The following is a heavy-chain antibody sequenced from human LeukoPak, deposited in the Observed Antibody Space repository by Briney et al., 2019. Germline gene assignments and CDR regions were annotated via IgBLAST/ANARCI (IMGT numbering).Heavy chain of an antibody. Sequence: ASVKVSCKASGYTFTGYYMHWVRQAPGQGLEWMGWINPNSGGTNYAQKFQGRVTMTRDRSISTAYMELSRLRSDDTAVYYCARGVAYGSGSYYNNWFDPWGQGTLVTVSS. CDR2: INPNSGGT. V-gene: IGHV1-2*02. D-gene: IGHD3-10*01. CDR1: GYTFTGYY. J-gene: IGHJ5*02. CDR3: ARGVAYGSGSYYNNWFDP.